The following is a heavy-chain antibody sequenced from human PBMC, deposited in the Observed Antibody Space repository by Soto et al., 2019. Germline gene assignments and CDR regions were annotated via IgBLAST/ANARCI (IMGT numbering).Heavy chain of an antibody. CDR1: GGSFSGYY. J-gene: IGHJ5*02. Sequence: SETLSLTCAVYGGSFSGYYWSWIRQPPGKGLEWIGEINHSGSTNYNPSLKSRVTISVDTSKNQFSLKLSSVTAADTAVYYCASNPAGLWGDYGGYWFDPWGQGTLVTVSS. CDR2: INHSGST. D-gene: IGHD4-17*01. V-gene: IGHV4-34*01. CDR3: ASNPAGLWGDYGGYWFDP.